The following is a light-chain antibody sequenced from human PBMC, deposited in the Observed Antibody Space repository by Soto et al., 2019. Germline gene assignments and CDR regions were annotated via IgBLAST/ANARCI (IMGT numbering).Light chain of an antibody. Sequence: QSALTQPPSASGSPGQSVTISCTGTSSDVGSYNYVSWYQQRPGKAPQFIIYEVSKRPSGVPDRFSGSKSGNTASLTVSGLQAEDEADYYCSSYAGSNNNYVFGTGTKVTVL. CDR1: SSDVGSYNY. CDR3: SSYAGSNNNYV. J-gene: IGLJ1*01. CDR2: EVS. V-gene: IGLV2-8*01.